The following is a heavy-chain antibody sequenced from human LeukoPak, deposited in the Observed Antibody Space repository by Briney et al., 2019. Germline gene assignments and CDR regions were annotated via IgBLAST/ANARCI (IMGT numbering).Heavy chain of an antibody. CDR3: ARGITMVRGAILGY. CDR2: MNPNSGNT. V-gene: IGHV1-8*03. D-gene: IGHD3-10*01. Sequence: ASVKVSCKASGYTFTSYDINWVRQATGQGLEWMGWMNPNSGNTGYAQKFQGRVTITRNTSISTAYMELSRLRSDDTAVYYCARGITMVRGAILGYWGQGTLVTVSS. J-gene: IGHJ4*02. CDR1: GYTFTSYD.